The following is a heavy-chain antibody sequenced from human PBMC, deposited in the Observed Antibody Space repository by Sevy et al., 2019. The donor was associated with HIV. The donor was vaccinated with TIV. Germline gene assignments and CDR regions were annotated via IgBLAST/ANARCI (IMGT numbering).Heavy chain of an antibody. Sequence: SGCLRLSCAASGLSVSRNYLSWVRQAPGKGLEWVSVIYAGGSTYYADSVKGRFTVSRDKAKNTLYYQMNSLRADDTAVYYCASQLGIGAFDIWGQGTMVCVSS. CDR3: ASQLGIGAFDI. V-gene: IGHV3-53*01. CDR2: IYAGGST. J-gene: IGHJ3*02. CDR1: GLSVSRNY. D-gene: IGHD7-27*01.